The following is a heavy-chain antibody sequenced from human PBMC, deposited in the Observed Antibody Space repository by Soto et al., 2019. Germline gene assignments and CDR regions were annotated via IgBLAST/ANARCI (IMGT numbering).Heavy chain of an antibody. Sequence: GGSLRLSCAASGFTFSSYAMSWVRQAPGKGLEWVSAISGSGGSTYYADSVKGRFTISRDNSKNTLYLQMNSLRAEDTAVYYCAKDRIGCSSPQVFDYWGQGTLVTVSS. V-gene: IGHV3-23*01. CDR1: GFTFSSYA. CDR3: AKDRIGCSSPQVFDY. D-gene: IGHD6-6*01. CDR2: ISGSGGST. J-gene: IGHJ4*02.